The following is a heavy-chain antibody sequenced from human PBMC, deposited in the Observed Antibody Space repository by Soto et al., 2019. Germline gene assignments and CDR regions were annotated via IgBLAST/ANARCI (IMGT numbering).Heavy chain of an antibody. CDR3: TRDHGYGYGLDV. D-gene: IGHD5-12*01. CDR1: GFTFSTYS. CDR2: ITKSSRTI. V-gene: IGHV3-48*01. Sequence: EVQLVESGGGLVQPGVSLRLSCAASGFTFSTYSMNWVRQAPGKGLEWISYITKSSRTIYYADSVKSRFTISRDNAKNSLKRQMNSLRAEDTAVYYCTRDHGYGYGLDVWGQGTTVTASS. J-gene: IGHJ6*02.